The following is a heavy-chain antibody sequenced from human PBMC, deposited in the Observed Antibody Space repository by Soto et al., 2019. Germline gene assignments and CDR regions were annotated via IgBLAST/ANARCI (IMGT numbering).Heavy chain of an antibody. J-gene: IGHJ4*02. Sequence: GASVKVSCKASGGTFSSYAISWVRQAPGQGLEWMGGIIPIFGTANYAQKFQGRVTITADKSTSTAYMELSSLRSEDTAVYYCARGGKYYYDSSGYYLLDYWGQGTLVTVSS. V-gene: IGHV1-69*06. CDR3: ARGGKYYYDSSGYYLLDY. CDR2: IIPIFGTA. CDR1: GGTFSSYA. D-gene: IGHD3-22*01.